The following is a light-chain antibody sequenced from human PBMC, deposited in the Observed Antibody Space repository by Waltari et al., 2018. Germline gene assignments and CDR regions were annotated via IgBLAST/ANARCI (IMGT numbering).Light chain of an antibody. CDR1: SSTIGRYT. J-gene: IGLJ1*01. V-gene: IGLV1-44*01. CDR2: SNN. CDR3: AAWDDSLNGYV. Sequence: QSVLTQPPSASGTPGQRVPISCSGSSSTIGRYTVNLYQQLPGTAPKPLIYSNNQRPSGVPDRFSGSKSGTSASLAISGLQSEDEADYYCAAWDDSLNGYVFGTGTKVTVL.